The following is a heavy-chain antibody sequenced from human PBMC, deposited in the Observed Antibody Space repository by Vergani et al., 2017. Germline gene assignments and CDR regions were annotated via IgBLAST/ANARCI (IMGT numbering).Heavy chain of an antibody. V-gene: IGHV1-69*04. D-gene: IGHD3-9*01. Sequence: QVQLVQSGAEVKKPGSSVQVSSQASLAPFTLSPIRSVRPAPSQWLSWLGRIIPILGIANYAQKFQGRVTITADKSTSTAYMELSSLRSEDTAVYYCARGDILTGSGNWFDPWGQGTLVTVSS. CDR2: IIPILGIA. CDR3: ARGDILTGSGNWFDP. J-gene: IGHJ5*02. CDR1: LAPFTLSP.